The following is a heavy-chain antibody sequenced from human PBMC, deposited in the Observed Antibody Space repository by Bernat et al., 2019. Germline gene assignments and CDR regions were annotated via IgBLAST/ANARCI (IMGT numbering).Heavy chain of an antibody. J-gene: IGHJ4*02. CDR3: AKDFYNIRKVAIDY. Sequence: EVQLVESGGGLVQPGGSLRLSCAASGFTFDDYAMHWVRQRPGKGLEWVSGISWNSGNIAYADSVKGRFTISRDNAKNSLYLQMNSLRAEDTALYYCAKDFYNIRKVAIDYWGQGTLVTVSS. V-gene: IGHV3-9*01. D-gene: IGHD5-24*01. CDR2: ISWNSGNI. CDR1: GFTFDDYA.